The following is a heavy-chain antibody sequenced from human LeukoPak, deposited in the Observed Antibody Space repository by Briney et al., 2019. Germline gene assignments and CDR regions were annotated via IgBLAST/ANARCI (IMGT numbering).Heavy chain of an antibody. V-gene: IGHV3-21*01. J-gene: IGHJ4*02. CDR3: ARVGDYYDSSGYLL. D-gene: IGHD3-22*01. CDR2: ISSSSSYI. CDR1: GFTFSSYS. Sequence: PGGSLRLSCAASGFTFSSYSMNWVRQAPGKGLEWVSSISSSSSYIYYADSVKGRFTISRDNAKNSLYLQMNSLRAEDTAVYYCARVGDYYDSSGYLLWGQGTLVTVSS.